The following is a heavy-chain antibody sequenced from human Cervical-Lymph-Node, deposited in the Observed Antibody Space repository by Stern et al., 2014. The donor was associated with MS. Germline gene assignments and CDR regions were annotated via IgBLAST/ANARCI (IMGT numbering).Heavy chain of an antibody. CDR3: ARDKMHAFDY. CDR2: ISADSGTT. CDR1: GYTFTSYG. Sequence: QVQLVQSGTEVKKPGASLIVSCKASGYTFTSYGISWVRQAPGKGLEWVVWISADSGTTKYAQNLRDRITLTRDTSTGTAYMELRTLRSEDTAVYYCARDKMHAFDYWGQGTLVSVSS. V-gene: IGHV1-18*01. J-gene: IGHJ4*02. D-gene: IGHD2-8*01.